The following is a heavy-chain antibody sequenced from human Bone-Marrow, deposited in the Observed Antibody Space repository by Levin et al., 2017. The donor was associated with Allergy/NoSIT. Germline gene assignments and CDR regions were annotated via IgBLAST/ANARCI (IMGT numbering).Heavy chain of an antibody. CDR2: IRYSTNYI. J-gene: IGHJ4*02. CDR3: ARQRDGGITGYSDY. Sequence: GGSLRLSCATSGFSFSIYSMNWVRQAPGKGLEWISSIRYSTNYIYYADSVKGRFTISRDNAKTSTYLQMNSLRAEDTAVYYCARQRDGGITGYSDYWGQGTLVTVSS. CDR1: GFSFSIYS. D-gene: IGHD5-24*01. V-gene: IGHV3-21*01.